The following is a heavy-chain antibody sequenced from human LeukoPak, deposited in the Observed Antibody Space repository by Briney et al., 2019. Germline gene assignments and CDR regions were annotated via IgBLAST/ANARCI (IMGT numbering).Heavy chain of an antibody. Sequence: TSETLSLTCTVSGGSISSYYWSWIRQPPGKGLEWIGYIYYSGSTNYNPSLKSRVTISVDTSRNQFSLKLSSLTAADTAVYYCAKYYYESSGYYVLDYWGQGTLVTVSS. D-gene: IGHD3-22*01. CDR1: GGSISSYY. CDR2: IYYSGST. J-gene: IGHJ4*02. CDR3: AKYYYESSGYYVLDY. V-gene: IGHV4-59*01.